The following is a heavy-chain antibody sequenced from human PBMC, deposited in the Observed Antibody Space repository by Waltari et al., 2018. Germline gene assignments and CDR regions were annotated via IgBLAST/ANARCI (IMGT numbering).Heavy chain of an antibody. Sequence: QVQLQQWGAGLLKPSETLSLTCAVYGGSFSGYYWSWIRQPPGKGLAWSGEINHRGSTNYNPSLNSRVTISLDTSKNQFSLKLSSVTAADTAVYYCARVGKQWLVHYFDYWGQGTLVTVSS. CDR3: ARVGKQWLVHYFDY. CDR2: INHRGST. CDR1: GGSFSGYY. V-gene: IGHV4-34*01. J-gene: IGHJ4*02. D-gene: IGHD6-19*01.